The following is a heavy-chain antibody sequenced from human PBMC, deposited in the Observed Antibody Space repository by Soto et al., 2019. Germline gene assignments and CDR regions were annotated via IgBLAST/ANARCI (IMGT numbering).Heavy chain of an antibody. D-gene: IGHD4-17*01. CDR1: GGSFSGYY. J-gene: IGHJ4*02. CDR3: VRGISVTVTTASFYFDY. CDR2: INHSGYT. V-gene: IGHV4-34*01. Sequence: SETLSLTCAVYGGSFSGYYWSWIRQPPGKGLEWIGEINHSGYTYNNLSLKSRVIMAVDTSKNQFSLNLRSVTAADTAVYYCVRGISVTVTTASFYFDYWGQGALVTVSS.